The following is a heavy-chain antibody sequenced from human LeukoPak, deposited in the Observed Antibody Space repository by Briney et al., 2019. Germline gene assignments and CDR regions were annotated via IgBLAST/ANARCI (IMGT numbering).Heavy chain of an antibody. J-gene: IGHJ6*04. CDR3: AKDEGGLLWFGEFNSYYYYGMDV. V-gene: IGHV3-30*18. CDR1: GFTFSSYG. D-gene: IGHD3-10*01. Sequence: GGSLRLSCAASGFTFSSYGMHWVRQAPGKGLEWVAVISYDGSNKYYADSVKGRFTISRDNSKNTLYLQMNSLRAEDTAVYYCAKDEGGLLWFGEFNSYYYYGMDVWGKGTTVTVSS. CDR2: ISYDGSNK.